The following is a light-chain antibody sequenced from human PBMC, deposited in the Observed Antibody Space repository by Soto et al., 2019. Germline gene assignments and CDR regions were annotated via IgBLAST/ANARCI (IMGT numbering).Light chain of an antibody. CDR1: QSVGDN. J-gene: IGKJ5*01. CDR3: QQYDTSSVT. V-gene: IGKV3-20*01. CDR2: GAS. Sequence: EFVLTQSPGTLSVSPGERATLSCRASQSVGDNLAWYQHKPGQAPRLLIYGASSRATGIPDRFSGSGSGTDFTLTISRLEPEDFAVYYCQQYDTSSVTFGQGTRLEIK.